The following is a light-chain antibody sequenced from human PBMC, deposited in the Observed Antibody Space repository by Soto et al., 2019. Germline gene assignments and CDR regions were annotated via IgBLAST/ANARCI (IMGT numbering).Light chain of an antibody. CDR3: ASWDDMLSGPV. V-gene: IGLV1-44*01. CDR2: RTD. J-gene: IGLJ2*01. CDR1: RSNIGSNT. Sequence: QSALTQPPSASGAPGQRVTISCSGSRSNIGSNTVHWYQQFPGTAPKLLVYRTDHRPSGVPDRFSGSKSGTSASLAISGLQSEDESYYYCASWDDMLSGPVLGGGTKATVL.